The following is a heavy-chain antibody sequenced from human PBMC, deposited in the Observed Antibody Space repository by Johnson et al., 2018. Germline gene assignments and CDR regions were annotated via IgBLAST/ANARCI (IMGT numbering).Heavy chain of an antibody. CDR1: GFTFSSYA. CDR3: ARGMVPPSGSYYERRPGDAFDI. CDR2: ISYDGSNK. Sequence: QVQLVQSGGGVAQPGNSLRLSCAASGFTFSSYAMHWVRQAPGKGLEWVAVISYDGSNKYYADSVKGRFTISRDNSKNTLYLQMNSLRAEDTAVYYWARGMVPPSGSYYERRPGDAFDIWGQGTMVTVSS. D-gene: IGHD1-26*01. V-gene: IGHV3-30-3*01. J-gene: IGHJ3*02.